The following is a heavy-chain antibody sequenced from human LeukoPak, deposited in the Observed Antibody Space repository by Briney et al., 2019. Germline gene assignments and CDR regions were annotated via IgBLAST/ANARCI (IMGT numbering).Heavy chain of an antibody. CDR2: INPSGGST. CDR3: ARAGYYGSGSPFNWFDP. V-gene: IGHV1-46*01. J-gene: IGHJ5*02. Sequence: ASVKVSCKASGYTFTSYYMHWVRQAPGQGLECMGIINPSGGSTSYAQKFQGRVTMTRDTSTSTAYMELSRLRSDDTAVYYCARAGYYGSGSPFNWFDPWGQGTLVTVSS. D-gene: IGHD3-10*01. CDR1: GYTFTSYY.